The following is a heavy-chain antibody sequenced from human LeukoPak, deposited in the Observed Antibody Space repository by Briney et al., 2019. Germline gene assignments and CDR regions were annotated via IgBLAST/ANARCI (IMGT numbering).Heavy chain of an antibody. CDR1: GFTFSSYL. J-gene: IGHJ4*02. D-gene: IGHD4/OR15-4a*01. V-gene: IGHV3-74*01. CDR3: ARDLDYKLDY. Sequence: GGSLRLFCAASGFTFSSYLMHWVRQAPGKGLVWVSRINTDGSTTNYADSVKGRFTISRDNAKNTLYLQMNSLRVEDTAVYYGARDLDYKLDYWGQGTLVTVSS. CDR2: INTDGSTT.